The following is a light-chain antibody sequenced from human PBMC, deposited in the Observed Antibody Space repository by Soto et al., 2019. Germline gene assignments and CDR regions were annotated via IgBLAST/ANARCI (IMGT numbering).Light chain of an antibody. J-gene: IGLJ1*01. V-gene: IGLV2-14*01. Sequence: QSDLTQPASVSGSPGQSITISCTGTSSDVGGYNYVSWYQQHPGKAPKLMIYDVSNRPSGVSNRFSGSKSGNTASLTISGLQAEDEADYYCSSYTSSSKLIFGTGTKVTVL. CDR3: SSYTSSSKLI. CDR2: DVS. CDR1: SSDVGGYNY.